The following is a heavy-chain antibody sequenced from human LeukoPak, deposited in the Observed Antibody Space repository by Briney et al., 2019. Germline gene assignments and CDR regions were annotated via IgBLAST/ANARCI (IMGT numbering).Heavy chain of an antibody. Sequence: SETLSLTCAVYGGSFSGYYWSWIRQPPGKGLEWIGEINHSGSTNYNPSLKSRVTISVDTSKNQFSLKLSSVTAADTAVYYCARGGFPGRFLEWYPSNYFDYWGQGTLVTVSS. CDR3: ARGGFPGRFLEWYPSNYFDY. D-gene: IGHD3-3*01. CDR1: GGSFSGYY. CDR2: INHSGST. J-gene: IGHJ4*02. V-gene: IGHV4-34*01.